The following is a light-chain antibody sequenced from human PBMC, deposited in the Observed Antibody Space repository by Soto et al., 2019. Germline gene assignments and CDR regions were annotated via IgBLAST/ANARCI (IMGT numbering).Light chain of an antibody. CDR1: QGISTY. CDR3: QQSYSTPSIT. CDR2: AAS. J-gene: IGKJ5*01. V-gene: IGKV1-39*01. Sequence: DIQMTQSPSSLSASVGDRVTIPCRASQGISTYLNWYQQKPGKAPKLLIYAASSLQSGVPSRFSGSGSGTDLTLTISSLQPEDFANYDCQQSYSTPSITFGQGTRLEIK.